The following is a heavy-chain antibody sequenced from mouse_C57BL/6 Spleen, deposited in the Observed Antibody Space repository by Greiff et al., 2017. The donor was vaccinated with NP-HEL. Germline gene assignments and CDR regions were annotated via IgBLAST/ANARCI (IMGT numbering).Heavy chain of an antibody. CDR1: GFTFSDYG. CDR3: ANFITTVVDWYFDV. V-gene: IGHV5-17*01. J-gene: IGHJ1*03. Sequence: EVQLVESGGGLVKPGGSLKLSCAASGFTFSDYGMHWVRQAPEKGLEWVAYISSGSSTIYYADTVKGRFTISRDNAKNTLFLQMTSLRSEDTAMYYCANFITTVVDWYFDVWGTGTTVTVSS. D-gene: IGHD1-1*01. CDR2: ISSGSSTI.